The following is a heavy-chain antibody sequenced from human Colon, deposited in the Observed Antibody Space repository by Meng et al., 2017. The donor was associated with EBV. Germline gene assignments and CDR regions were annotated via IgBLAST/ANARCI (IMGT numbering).Heavy chain of an antibody. Sequence: QGQLQESGQGLVEPSQTLSFTCTVSGGSMSSGNYYWSWIRQPPGKGLEWIGYIHHSGSAYYNPSLKSRVSISVDTSKNQFSLNLNSMTAADTAVYYCASFDHIPRRNYFDYWGQGTLVTVSS. CDR3: ASFDHIPRRNYFDY. J-gene: IGHJ4*02. V-gene: IGHV4-30-4*01. CDR2: IHHSGSA. D-gene: IGHD2-21*01. CDR1: GGSMSSGNYY.